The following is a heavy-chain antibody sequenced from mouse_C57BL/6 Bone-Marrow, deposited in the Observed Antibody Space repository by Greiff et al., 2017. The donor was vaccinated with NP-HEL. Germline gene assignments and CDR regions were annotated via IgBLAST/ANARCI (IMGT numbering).Heavy chain of an antibody. V-gene: IGHV1-55*01. D-gene: IGHD1-1*01. CDR2: IYPGSGST. J-gene: IGHJ4*01. CDR1: GYTFTSYW. CDR3: AITTVVADYYAMDY. Sequence: QVQLQQPGAELVKPGASVKMSCKASGYTFTSYWITWVKQRPGRGLEWIGDIYPGSGSTNYNEKFKSKATLTVDTSSSTAYMQLSSLTSEDSAVYYCAITTVVADYYAMDYWGQGTSVTVSS.